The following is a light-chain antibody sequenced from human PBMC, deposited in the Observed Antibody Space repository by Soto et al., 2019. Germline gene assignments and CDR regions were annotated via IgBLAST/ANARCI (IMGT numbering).Light chain of an antibody. J-gene: IGLJ3*02. CDR2: EVN. CDR3: SSYTRSNTLV. V-gene: IGLV2-14*01. CDR1: SSDVGGYNF. Sequence: QSALTQPASVSGSPGQSITISCTGTSSDVGGYNFVSWYQQHPGKAPKLMIYEVNKRPSGVSNRFSGSKSANTASLTISGLQAEHEADYHCSSYTRSNTLVFGGGTKVTVL.